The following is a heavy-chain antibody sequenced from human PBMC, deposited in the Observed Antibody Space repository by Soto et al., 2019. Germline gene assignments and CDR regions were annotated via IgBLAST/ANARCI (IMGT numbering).Heavy chain of an antibody. J-gene: IGHJ4*02. CDR2: IIPIFGTA. CDR3: ARSRYDY. Sequence: SVKVSCKASGGTFSSYAISWVRQAPGQGLEWMGGIIPIFGTANYAQKLQGRVNMTTDTSTRTAYMELRSLRPDDTAVYYCARSRYDYWGQGTQVTASS. CDR1: GGTFSSYA. D-gene: IGHD5-12*01. V-gene: IGHV1-69*05.